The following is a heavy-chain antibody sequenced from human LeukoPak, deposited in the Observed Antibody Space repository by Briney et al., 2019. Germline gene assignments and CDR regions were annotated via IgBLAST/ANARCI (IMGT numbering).Heavy chain of an antibody. CDR2: IYHSGST. Sequence: SETLSLTCTVSGYSISSGYYWGWIRQPPGKGLEWIGSIYHSGSTYYNPSLRSRVTISVDKSKNQFSLKLSSVTAADTAVYYCARDLGSSTLSDLGYFDYWGQGTLVTVSS. V-gene: IGHV4-38-2*02. CDR1: GYSISSGYY. D-gene: IGHD2-2*01. CDR3: ARDLGSSTLSDLGYFDY. J-gene: IGHJ4*02.